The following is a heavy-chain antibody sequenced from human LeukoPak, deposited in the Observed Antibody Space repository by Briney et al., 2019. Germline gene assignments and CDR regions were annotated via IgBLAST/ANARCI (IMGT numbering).Heavy chain of an antibody. CDR1: GYTFTSYY. CDR2: INPSGGST. Sequence: ASVKVSCKASGYTFTSYYMHWVRQAPGQGLEWMGIINPSGGSTSYAQKFQGRVTMTRDTSTSTVYMELGSLRSEDTAVYYCARDYAAEMATIQFDYWGQGTLVTVSS. CDR3: ARDYAAEMATIQFDY. D-gene: IGHD5-12*01. V-gene: IGHV1-46*01. J-gene: IGHJ4*02.